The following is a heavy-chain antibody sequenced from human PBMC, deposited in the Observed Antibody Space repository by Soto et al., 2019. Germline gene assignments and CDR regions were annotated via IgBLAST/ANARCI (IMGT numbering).Heavy chain of an antibody. J-gene: IGHJ4*02. CDR2: ISSSGSTI. Sequence: PGGSLRLSCAASGFTFSSYEMNWVRQAPGKGLEWVSYISSSGSTIYYADSVKGRFTISRDNTKNSLYLQMNSLRAEDTAVYYCATEMLPDLAAPGTGWGQGTLVIVSS. D-gene: IGHD6-13*01. V-gene: IGHV3-48*03. CDR1: GFTFSSYE. CDR3: ATEMLPDLAAPGTG.